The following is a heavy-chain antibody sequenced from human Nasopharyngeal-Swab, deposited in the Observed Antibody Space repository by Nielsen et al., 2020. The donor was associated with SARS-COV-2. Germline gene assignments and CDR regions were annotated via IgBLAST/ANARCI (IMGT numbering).Heavy chain of an antibody. J-gene: IGHJ4*02. CDR1: GFTFSSYW. CDR3: ARHLTTHPFDY. Sequence: GGSLRLSCAASGFTFSSYWMSWVRQAPGKGLEWVANIKQDGSEKYYVDSVKGRFTTSRDNAKNSLYLQMNSLRAEDTAVYYCARHLTTHPFDYWGQGTLVTVSS. CDR2: IKQDGSEK. D-gene: IGHD4/OR15-4a*01. V-gene: IGHV3-7*03.